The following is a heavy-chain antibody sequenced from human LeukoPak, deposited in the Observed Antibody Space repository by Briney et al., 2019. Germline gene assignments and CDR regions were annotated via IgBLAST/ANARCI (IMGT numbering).Heavy chain of an antibody. CDR3: ARDRGRYSSGWYYAYFDY. CDR2: IYSGGST. D-gene: IGHD6-19*01. J-gene: IGHJ4*02. Sequence: GGSLRLSCAASGFTVSSNYMSWVRQAPGKGLEWVSVIYSGGSTYYADSVKGRFTISRDNSKNTVYLQMNSLRAEDTAVYYCARDRGRYSSGWYYAYFDYWGQGTLVTVSS. V-gene: IGHV3-66*01. CDR1: GFTVSSNY.